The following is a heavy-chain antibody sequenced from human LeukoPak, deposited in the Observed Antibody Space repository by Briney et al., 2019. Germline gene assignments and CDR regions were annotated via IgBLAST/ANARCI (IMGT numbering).Heavy chain of an antibody. V-gene: IGHV3-7*01. CDR3: ARDEGYGDYESNFQH. Sequence: PGGSLRLSCAASGFTFDDYGMSWVRQAPGKGLEWVANIKQDGSEKYYVGSVKGRFTISRDNAKNSLYLQMNSLRAEDTAVYYCARDEGYGDYESNFQHWARAPWSPSPQ. CDR1: GFTFDDYG. J-gene: IGHJ1*01. CDR2: IKQDGSEK. D-gene: IGHD4-17*01.